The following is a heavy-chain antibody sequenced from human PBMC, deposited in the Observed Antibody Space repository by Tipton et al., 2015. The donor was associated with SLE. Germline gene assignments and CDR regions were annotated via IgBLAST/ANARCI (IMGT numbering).Heavy chain of an antibody. CDR2: IYYSGST. Sequence: TLSLTCTVSGGSISSSSYYWGWIRQPPGKGLGWIGNIYYSGSTYYNPSLKSRVTISVDTSKNQFSLKLSSVTAADTAVYYCARDLSEVDTAPFDYWGQGTLVTVSS. CDR1: GGSISSSSYY. D-gene: IGHD5-18*01. V-gene: IGHV4-39*07. J-gene: IGHJ4*02. CDR3: ARDLSEVDTAPFDY.